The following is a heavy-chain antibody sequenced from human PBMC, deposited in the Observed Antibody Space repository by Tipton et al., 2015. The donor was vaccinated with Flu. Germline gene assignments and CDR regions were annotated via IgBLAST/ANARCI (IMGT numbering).Heavy chain of an antibody. V-gene: IGHV3-7*01. J-gene: IGHJ4*02. CDR2: IKPDGSDE. D-gene: IGHD3-16*01. CDR3: ARGRGKNNDY. CDR1: GFTFSGYW. Sequence: SLRLSCAASGFTFSGYWMSWVRQAPGKGLEWVANIKPDGSDEHYVDSVKGRFTISRDNAKNSLYLQMNSLTAEDTAVYFCARGRGKNNDYWGQGTLLTVSS.